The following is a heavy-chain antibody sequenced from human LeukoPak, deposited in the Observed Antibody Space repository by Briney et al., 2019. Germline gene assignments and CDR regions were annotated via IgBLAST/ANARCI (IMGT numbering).Heavy chain of an antibody. D-gene: IGHD3-3*01. Sequence: GGSLRLSCAASGFTFDGYAMHWVRQAPGKGLEWVSGISWNSGSIGYADSVKGRFTISRDNAKNSLYLQMNSLRAEDTALYYCAEDPNYDFWSGYYNGGFDYWGQGTLVTVSS. CDR2: ISWNSGSI. V-gene: IGHV3-9*01. J-gene: IGHJ4*02. CDR1: GFTFDGYA. CDR3: AEDPNYDFWSGYYNGGFDY.